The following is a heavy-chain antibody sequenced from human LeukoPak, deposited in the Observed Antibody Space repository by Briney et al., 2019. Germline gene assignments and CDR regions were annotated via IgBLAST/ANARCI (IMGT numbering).Heavy chain of an antibody. Sequence: SETLSLTCTVSGASISSYYWSWIRQPARKGLEWLGRIYTSGSTNYNPSLKSRVTMSVDTSKNQFSLKLSSVTAADTAVYYCARAFGGGSLFNWFDHWGQGTLVTVSS. V-gene: IGHV4-4*07. CDR3: ARAFGGGSLFNWFDH. CDR2: IYTSGST. D-gene: IGHD1-26*01. CDR1: GASISSYY. J-gene: IGHJ5*02.